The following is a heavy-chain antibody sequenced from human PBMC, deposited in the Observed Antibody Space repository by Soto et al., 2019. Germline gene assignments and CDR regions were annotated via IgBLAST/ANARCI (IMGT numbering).Heavy chain of an antibody. V-gene: IGHV4-34*01. Sequence: SETLSLTCAVYGRSFSGYYWSWIRQPPGKGLEWIGEINHSGSTNYNPSLKSRVTISVDTSKNQFSLKLSSVTAADTAVYYCARGLHGYEVGATGFYFDYWGQGTLVTVSS. D-gene: IGHD1-26*01. CDR3: ARGLHGYEVGATGFYFDY. CDR2: INHSGST. J-gene: IGHJ4*02. CDR1: GRSFSGYY.